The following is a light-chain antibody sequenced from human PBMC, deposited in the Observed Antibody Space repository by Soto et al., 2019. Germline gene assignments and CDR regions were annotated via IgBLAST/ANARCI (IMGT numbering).Light chain of an antibody. CDR1: QGISSA. CDR2: DAS. Sequence: AIQLTXXXSSLSASVGDRVTITCRASQGISSALAWYQQKPGKAPKLLIYDASSLESGVPSRFSGSXXGTXXTLTISSLQPEDFATYYCQQFNSYPLTFGGGTKVEIK. V-gene: IGKV1-13*02. J-gene: IGKJ4*01. CDR3: QQFNSYPLT.